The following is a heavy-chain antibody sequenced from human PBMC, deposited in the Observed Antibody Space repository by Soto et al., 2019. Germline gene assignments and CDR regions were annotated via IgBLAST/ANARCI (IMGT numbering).Heavy chain of an antibody. J-gene: IGHJ4*02. D-gene: IGHD3-22*01. CDR2: ISGSGGST. Sequence: LRLSCAASGFTFSSYAMSWVRQAPGKGLEWVSAISGSGGSTYYADSVKGRFTISRDNSKNTLYLQMNSLRAEDTAIYYCAKSGEKYYDSSGNDYWGQGTLVTVSS. V-gene: IGHV3-23*01. CDR1: GFTFSSYA. CDR3: AKSGEKYYDSSGNDY.